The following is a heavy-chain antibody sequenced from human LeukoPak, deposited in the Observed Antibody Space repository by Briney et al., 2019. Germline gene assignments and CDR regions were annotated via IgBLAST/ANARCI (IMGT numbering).Heavy chain of an antibody. Sequence: GGSLRLSCAVSGLTVSSNYMSWVRQAPGKGLEWVSAIYSGGSTFYADSVKGRFTISRDNSKNTLYLQMSSLRAEDTAVYYCARDPYNSGSSYFDYWGQGTLVTVSS. D-gene: IGHD3-10*01. V-gene: IGHV3-53*01. CDR3: ARDPYNSGSSYFDY. CDR2: IYSGGST. CDR1: GLTVSSNY. J-gene: IGHJ4*02.